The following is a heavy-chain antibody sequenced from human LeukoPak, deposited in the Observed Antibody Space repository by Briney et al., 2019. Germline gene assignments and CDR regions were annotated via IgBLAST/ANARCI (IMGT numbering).Heavy chain of an antibody. J-gene: IGHJ5*02. D-gene: IGHD2-21*02. CDR2: INHSGST. CDR3: ARLSCGGDCSGS. Sequence: PSETLSLTCAVYGGSFSGYYWSWICQPPGKGLEWIGEINHSGSTNYNPSLKSRATISVDTSKNQFSLKLSSVTAADTAVYYCARLSCGGDCSGSWGQGTLVTVSS. V-gene: IGHV4-34*01. CDR1: GGSFSGYY.